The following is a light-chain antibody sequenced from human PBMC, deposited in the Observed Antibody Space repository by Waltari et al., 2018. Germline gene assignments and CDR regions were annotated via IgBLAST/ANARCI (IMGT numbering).Light chain of an antibody. J-gene: IGKJ4*01. CDR3: QQYNNWPLT. CDR2: GAS. Sequence: EILMTQSPATLSLSPGERATPSCRASQSVTNNLAWYQQKPGQAPRLLIYGASTRATSIPARISGSGSGTEFTLTISSLQSEDFAFYYCQQYNNWPLTFGGGTKVEIK. CDR1: QSVTNN. V-gene: IGKV3-15*01.